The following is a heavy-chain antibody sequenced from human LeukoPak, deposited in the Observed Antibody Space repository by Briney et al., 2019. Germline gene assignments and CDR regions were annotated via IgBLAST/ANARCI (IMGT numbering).Heavy chain of an antibody. D-gene: IGHD3-3*01. CDR1: GYTFTSYD. V-gene: IGHV1-8*01. Sequence: ASVKVSCKASGYTFTSYDINWVRQATGQGLEWMGWMNPNSGNTGYAQKFQGRVTMTRNTSISTAYMELSSLRSEDTAVYYCARGQFPFWSGYYWPTDPWGQGTLVTVSS. J-gene: IGHJ5*02. CDR2: MNPNSGNT. CDR3: ARGQFPFWSGYYWPTDP.